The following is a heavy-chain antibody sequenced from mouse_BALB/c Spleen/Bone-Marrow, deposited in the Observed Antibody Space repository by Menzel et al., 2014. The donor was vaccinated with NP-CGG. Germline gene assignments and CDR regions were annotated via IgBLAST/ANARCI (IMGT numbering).Heavy chain of an antibody. V-gene: IGHV8-12*01. CDR2: IYWGDDK. CDR3: ARIYDGYPYYFDC. J-gene: IGHJ2*01. Sequence: QVTLKVCGPGILQPSQTLSLTCSFSGFSLSTSGMGVSWIRQPSGKGLEWLAHIYWGDDKRYNPSLKSLLTISKDTSSNQVFLKITMVDTADTAAYYCARIYDGYPYYFDCWGQGTTLTVSS. D-gene: IGHD2-3*01. CDR1: GFSLSTSGMG.